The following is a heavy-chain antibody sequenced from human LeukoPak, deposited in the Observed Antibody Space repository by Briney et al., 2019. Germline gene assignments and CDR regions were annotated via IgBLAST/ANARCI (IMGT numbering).Heavy chain of an antibody. CDR1: GFTVRSNY. CDR2: ISSGGST. J-gene: IGHJ4*02. V-gene: IGHV3-66*01. D-gene: IGHD7-27*01. CDR3: SRDRMGTKSFDF. Sequence: GGSLRLSCAASGFTVRSNYMSWVRQAPGKGLEWVSVISSGGSTYCADSVKGRFTISRDSSKNTLYPQMKSLRAEDTALYYCSRDRMGTKSFDFWGQGTLVTVSS.